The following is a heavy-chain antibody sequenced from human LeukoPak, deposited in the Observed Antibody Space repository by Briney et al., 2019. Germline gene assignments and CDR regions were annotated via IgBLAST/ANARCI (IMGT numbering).Heavy chain of an antibody. CDR3: AQQVGYCSSGSCYFTY. D-gene: IGHD2-15*01. Sequence: PGGSLRLSCAASGFSFNTYAMSWVRQAPGKGLEWVSAISYTGGSTYYADSVKGRFTISRDKSKNTLSLQMNSLRAEDTAVYYCAQQVGYCSSGSCYFTYWGQGTLVTVSS. CDR1: GFSFNTYA. V-gene: IGHV3-23*01. J-gene: IGHJ1*01. CDR2: ISYTGGST.